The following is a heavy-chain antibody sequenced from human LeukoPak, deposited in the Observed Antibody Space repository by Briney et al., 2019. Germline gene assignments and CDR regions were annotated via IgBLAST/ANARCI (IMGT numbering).Heavy chain of an antibody. J-gene: IGHJ4*02. Sequence: SETLSLTCTVSGGSISSSSYYWGWIRQPPGKGLEWIGSIYYSGGTYYNPSLKSRVTISVDTSKNQFSLKLSSVTAADTAVYYCARDLVVRGVFGGLDYWGQGTLVTVSS. V-gene: IGHV4-39*07. CDR1: GGSISSSSYY. D-gene: IGHD3-10*01. CDR2: IYYSGGT. CDR3: ARDLVVRGVFGGLDY.